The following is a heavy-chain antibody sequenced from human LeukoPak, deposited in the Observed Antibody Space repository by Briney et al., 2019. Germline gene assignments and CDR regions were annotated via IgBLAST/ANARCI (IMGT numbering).Heavy chain of an antibody. CDR1: GLSVRKNN. CDR2: IHSGGST. D-gene: IGHD6-19*01. Sequence: GGSLRLPRGASGLSVRKNNMSGVRQAPGKGPEWVSVIHSGGSTYYVDSVKGRFTISRDYSKNTLYLQMTSLRAEDTAVYYCARGVYSSGWGTFDGSGQGTLVTVSS. V-gene: IGHV3-53*01. CDR3: ARGVYSSGWGTFDG. J-gene: IGHJ4*02.